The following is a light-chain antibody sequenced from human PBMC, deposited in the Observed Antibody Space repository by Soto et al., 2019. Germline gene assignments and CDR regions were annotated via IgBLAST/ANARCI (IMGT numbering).Light chain of an antibody. CDR1: SSGVGGYNY. Sequence: QSALTQPRSVSGSPGQSVTISCTGTSSGVGGYNYVSWYQQHPGKAPKVMIYDVSKRPSGVPNRFSGSKSGNTASLTISGLQAEDEADYYCCSYAGSYIYVFGSGTKLTVL. CDR2: DVS. CDR3: CSYAGSYIYV. V-gene: IGLV2-11*01. J-gene: IGLJ1*01.